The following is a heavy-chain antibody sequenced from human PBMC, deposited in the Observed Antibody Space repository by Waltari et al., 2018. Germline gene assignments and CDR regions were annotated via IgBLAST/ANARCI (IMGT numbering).Heavy chain of an antibody. CDR1: GGSISSYY. CDR2: IYTSGST. J-gene: IGHJ5*02. Sequence: QVQLQESGPGLVKPSETLSLTCTVSGGSISSYYWSWILQPAGKGLEWIGRIYTSGSTNSHPSLKSRVTMSVDTSKNQFSLKLSSVTAADTAVYYCARGPPQYSNRFDPWGQGTLVTVSS. V-gene: IGHV4-4*07. CDR3: ARGPPQYSNRFDP. D-gene: IGHD6-6*01.